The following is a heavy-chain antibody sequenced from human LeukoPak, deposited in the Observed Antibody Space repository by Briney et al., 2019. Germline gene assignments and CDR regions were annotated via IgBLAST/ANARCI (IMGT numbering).Heavy chain of an antibody. V-gene: IGHV3-48*04. CDR3: ARDQWLDY. D-gene: IGHD6-19*01. CDR1: GFTFSGYI. Sequence: PGGSLRLSCAASGFTFSGYIMNWVRRAPGKGLEWVPFIGTSGNTIYYAHSVKGRFTVSRDNAKNSLYLQMNSLRAEDTAVYYCARDQWLDYWGQGTLVTVSS. J-gene: IGHJ4*02. CDR2: IGTSGNTI.